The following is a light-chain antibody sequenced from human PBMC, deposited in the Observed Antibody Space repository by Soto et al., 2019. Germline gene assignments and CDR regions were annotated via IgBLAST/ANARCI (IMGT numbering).Light chain of an antibody. CDR1: NIGRKS. Sequence: SYELTQEPSVSVAPGQTASITCGGDNIGRKSVQWYQQKAGQAPVLVVYDDSDRPAEIPDRFSGSNSGNTASLTISRVEAGDEADYYCQVWDSSSDHVVFGGGTKLTVL. J-gene: IGLJ2*01. CDR3: QVWDSSSDHVV. CDR2: DDS. V-gene: IGLV3-21*02.